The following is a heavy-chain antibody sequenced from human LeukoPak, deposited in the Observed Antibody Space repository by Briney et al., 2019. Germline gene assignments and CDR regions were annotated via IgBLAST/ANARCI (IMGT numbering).Heavy chain of an antibody. Sequence: SETLSLTCTVSADSISSYYWSWIRQPPGKGLEWIGYIYYSGSTNYNPSLKSRVTISVDTSKNQFSLKLSSVTAADTAVYYCARGPLGAPAGNWFDPWGQGTLVTVSS. V-gene: IGHV4-59*01. CDR3: ARGPLGAPAGNWFDP. D-gene: IGHD1-26*01. CDR1: ADSISSYY. CDR2: IYYSGST. J-gene: IGHJ5*02.